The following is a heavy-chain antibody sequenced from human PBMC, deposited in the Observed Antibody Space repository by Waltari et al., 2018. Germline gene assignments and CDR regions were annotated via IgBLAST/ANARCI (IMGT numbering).Heavy chain of an antibody. V-gene: IGHV3-72*01. CDR3: VRGGYYYDSNGGYFQF. J-gene: IGHJ1*01. D-gene: IGHD3-22*01. CDR1: GFIFADHY. Sequence: VQLVESGGGLVHPGGSLRVSCVVSGFIFADHYMDWVRQAPGKAPEWVGRIANRANSYITEYPASMKGRFTISREDSKNLLCLQMTDLKSEDTAIYYCVRGGYYYDSNGGYFQFWGRGTLVTVSS. CDR2: IANRANSYIT.